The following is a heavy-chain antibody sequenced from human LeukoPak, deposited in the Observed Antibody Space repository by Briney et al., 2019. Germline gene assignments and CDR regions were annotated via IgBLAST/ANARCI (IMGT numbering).Heavy chain of an antibody. Sequence: GGSLRLSCAASGFTFSSYGMHWVRQAPGKGLEWVAVISYDGSNKYYADSVKGRFTISRDNSKNTLYLQMNSLRAEDTAVYYCAKAVIPPSGSGRKRSDAFDIWGQGTMVTVSS. CDR2: ISYDGSNK. D-gene: IGHD3-10*01. CDR1: GFTFSSYG. V-gene: IGHV3-30*18. J-gene: IGHJ3*02. CDR3: AKAVIPPSGSGRKRSDAFDI.